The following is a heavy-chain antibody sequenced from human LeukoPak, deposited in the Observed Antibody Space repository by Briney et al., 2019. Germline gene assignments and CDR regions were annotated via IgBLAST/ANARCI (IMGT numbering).Heavy chain of an antibody. Sequence: SVTVSCLACGLTFTNSTMQELRPPGARGADGMGWIVVGSGTTNYPHKFQERATITRDMSTRTAYMELSSLTYEDTAVYYCAACSVASGWCYLDYWGQGTLVTVSS. V-gene: IGHV1-58*02. CDR2: IVVGSGTT. D-gene: IGHD6-19*01. CDR1: GLTFTNST. CDR3: AACSVASGWCYLDY. J-gene: IGHJ4*02.